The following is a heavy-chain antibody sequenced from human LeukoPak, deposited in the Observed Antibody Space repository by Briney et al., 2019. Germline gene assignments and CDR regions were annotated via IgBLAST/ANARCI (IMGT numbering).Heavy chain of an antibody. Sequence: PGGSLRVSCAASGFTFSSYSMNWVRQAPGKGLEWVSSISSSSSYIYYADSVKGRFTISRDNAKNSLYLQMNSLRAEDTAVYYCARSPEGTDAFDIWGQGTMVTVSS. CDR2: ISSSSSYI. V-gene: IGHV3-21*01. J-gene: IGHJ3*02. CDR3: ARSPEGTDAFDI. D-gene: IGHD1-1*01. CDR1: GFTFSSYS.